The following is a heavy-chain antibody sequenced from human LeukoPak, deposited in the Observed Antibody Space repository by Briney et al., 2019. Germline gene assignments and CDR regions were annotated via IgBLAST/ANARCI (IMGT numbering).Heavy chain of an antibody. Sequence: PGGSLRLSCTASGFTFSSYGMHWVRQAPGKGLEWVAVICFDGSNKYYADSVKGRLTISRDNSKSTLYLQMNSLRAEDTAVYYCAKAVAATGHYYFGMDVWGQGTTVTVSS. V-gene: IGHV3-33*06. J-gene: IGHJ6*02. CDR1: GFTFSSYG. D-gene: IGHD6-19*01. CDR2: ICFDGSNK. CDR3: AKAVAATGHYYFGMDV.